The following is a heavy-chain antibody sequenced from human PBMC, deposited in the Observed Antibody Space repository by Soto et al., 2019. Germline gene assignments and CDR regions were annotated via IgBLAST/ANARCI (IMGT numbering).Heavy chain of an antibody. V-gene: IGHV4-59*01. CDR3: ARRYGGNFDY. Sequence: LSLTCTVSGGSISSYYWSWIRQPPGKGLEWIGYIYYSGSTNYNPSLKSRVTISVDRSKNQFSLKLSSVTAADTAVYYCARRYGGNFDYWGQGTLVTVSS. J-gene: IGHJ4*02. CDR1: GGSISSYY. CDR2: IYYSGST. D-gene: IGHD1-26*01.